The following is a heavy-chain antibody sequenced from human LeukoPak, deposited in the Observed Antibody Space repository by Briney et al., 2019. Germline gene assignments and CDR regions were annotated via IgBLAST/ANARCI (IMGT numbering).Heavy chain of an antibody. V-gene: IGHV3-30*18. CDR3: AKNHGYSYSDAFDI. Sequence: GGSLRLSCAASGFTFSSYGMHWVRQAPGKGLEWVAVISYDGSNKYYADSVKGRFTISRDNSKNTLYLQMNSLRAEDTAAYYCAKNHGYSYSDAFDIWGQGTMVTASS. J-gene: IGHJ3*02. CDR2: ISYDGSNK. CDR1: GFTFSSYG. D-gene: IGHD5-18*01.